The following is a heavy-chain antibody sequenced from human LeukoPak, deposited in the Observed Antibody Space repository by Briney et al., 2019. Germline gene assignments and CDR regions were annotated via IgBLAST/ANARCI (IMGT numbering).Heavy chain of an antibody. CDR1: GGSISSDGYS. J-gene: IGHJ4*02. CDR2: IYHSGTT. V-gene: IGHV4-30-2*01. D-gene: IGHD3-16*01. CDR3: ARAPRLSGRLGEDY. Sequence: PSETLSLTCAVSGGSISSDGYSWNWIRQPPGKGLEWIGYIYHSGTTFYSPSLKSRVTISVDRSKNQFSLKLSSVTAADTAVYYCARAPRLSGRLGEDYWGQGTLVTVSS.